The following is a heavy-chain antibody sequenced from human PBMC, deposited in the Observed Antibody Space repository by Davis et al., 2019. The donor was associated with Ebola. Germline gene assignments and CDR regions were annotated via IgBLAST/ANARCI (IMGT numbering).Heavy chain of an antibody. V-gene: IGHV3-30-3*01. D-gene: IGHD2-21*02. J-gene: IGHJ4*02. CDR2: ISYDGNNK. CDR1: GFTFSSYA. CDR3: AKESASCGGDCYSLSDY. Sequence: GESLKISCAASGFTFSSYAMHWVRQAPGKGLEWVAVISYDGNNKYYADSVKGRFTISRDNSKNTLYLQMNSLRAEDTAVYYCAKESASCGGDCYSLSDYWGQGTLVTVSS.